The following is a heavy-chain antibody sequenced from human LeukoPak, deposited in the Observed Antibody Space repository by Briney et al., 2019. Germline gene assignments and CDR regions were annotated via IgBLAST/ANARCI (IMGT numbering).Heavy chain of an antibody. CDR1: GFTFSSNV. CDR3: AKRTAVAGQSTPFDY. D-gene: IGHD6-19*01. Sequence: GGSLRLSCAASGFTFSSNVMIWVRQAPGKGLEWVSSIPASGGSTYYADSVKGRFTISRDNSKNTLYLQMNSLRAEDTAVYYCAKRTAVAGQSTPFDYWGQGTLVTVSS. CDR2: IPASGGST. J-gene: IGHJ4*02. V-gene: IGHV3-23*01.